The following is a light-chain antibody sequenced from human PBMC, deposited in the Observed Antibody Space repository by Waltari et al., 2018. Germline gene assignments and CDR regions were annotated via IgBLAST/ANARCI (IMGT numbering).Light chain of an antibody. Sequence: EVVLTLSPATLSLSPGDRATLSCRASQSVSRSRIAWYLHKPGQAPRLLINVACGRATGIPDRIRGSGSGTDFSLTISRVEPEDFAVYYCQQFGSSVMYTFGQGTKLEIK. CDR3: QQFGSSVMYT. V-gene: IGKV3-20*01. CDR1: QSVSRSR. J-gene: IGKJ2*01. CDR2: VAC.